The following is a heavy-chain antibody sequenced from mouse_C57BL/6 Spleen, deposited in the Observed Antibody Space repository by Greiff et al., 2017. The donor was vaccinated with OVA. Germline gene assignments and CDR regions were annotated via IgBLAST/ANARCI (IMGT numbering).Heavy chain of an antibody. V-gene: IGHV1-72*01. CDR2: IDPNSGGT. J-gene: IGHJ4*01. Sequence: QVQLQQPGAELEKPGASVKLSCKASGYTFTSYWMHWVKQRPGRGLEWIGRIDPNSGGTKYNEKFKSKATLTVDKPSSTAYMQLSSLTSEDSAVYYCARCITTVVATYYYAMDYWGQGTSVTVSS. CDR3: ARCITTVVATYYYAMDY. D-gene: IGHD1-1*01. CDR1: GYTFTSYW.